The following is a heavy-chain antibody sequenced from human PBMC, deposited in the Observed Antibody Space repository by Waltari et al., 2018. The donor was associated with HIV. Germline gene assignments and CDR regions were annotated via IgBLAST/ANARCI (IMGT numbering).Heavy chain of an antibody. V-gene: IGHV3-74*01. Sequence: EVQLVQSGGGLLKPGGSLRLSCAASGFSVTNYWMHWVRQSPGKGLVWVSRINIDVMTMDYADSVKGRFTISRDVAKSTLSLQMNRLREQDTAVYYCSRDTFGEYDLWGQGALVTVSS. CDR2: INIDVMTM. CDR3: SRDTFGEYDL. CDR1: GFSVTNYW. D-gene: IGHD3-10*01. J-gene: IGHJ5*02.